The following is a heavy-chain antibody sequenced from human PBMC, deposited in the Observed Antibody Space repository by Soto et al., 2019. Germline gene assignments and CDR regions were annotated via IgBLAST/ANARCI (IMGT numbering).Heavy chain of an antibody. CDR3: AKDLVVAATPGWDY. CDR1: GFTFSSYA. D-gene: IGHD2-15*01. CDR2: ISGSGGST. V-gene: IGHV3-23*01. Sequence: EVQLLESGGGLVQPGGSLRLSCAASGFTFSSYAMNWVRQAPGKGLEWVSTISGSGGSTYYADSVKGRFTISRDNSKNTLYLQMNSLRAEDTAVYYCAKDLVVAATPGWDYWGQGTLVTVSS. J-gene: IGHJ4*02.